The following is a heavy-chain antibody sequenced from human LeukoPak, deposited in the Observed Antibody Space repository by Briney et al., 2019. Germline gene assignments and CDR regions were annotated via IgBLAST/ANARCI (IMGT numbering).Heavy chain of an antibody. CDR1: ADSFSSHY. D-gene: IGHD4-17*01. CDR2: ISYIGST. J-gene: IGHJ3*02. CDR3: ARDLVTVTKGFDT. V-gene: IGHV4-59*11. Sequence: PSETLSLTCAVSADSFSSHYWTWIWQPPRQGLELNGYISYIGSTNYNPSLKIQVTISIDTSKNQFSLKLSSVPAADTAVYYCARDLVTVTKGFDTWGQGTMVSVSS.